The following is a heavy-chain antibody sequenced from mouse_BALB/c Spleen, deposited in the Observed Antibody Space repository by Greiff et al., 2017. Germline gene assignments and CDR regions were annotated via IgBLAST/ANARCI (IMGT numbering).Heavy chain of an antibody. J-gene: IGHJ2*01. V-gene: IGHV7-3*02. CDR1: GFTFTDYY. Sequence: EVKLMESGGGLVQPGGSLRLSCATSGFTFTDYYMSWVRQPPGKALEWLGFIRNKANGYTTEYSASVKGRFTISRDNSQSILYLQMNTLRAEDSATYYCARDMGDGYDYWGQGTTLTVSS. D-gene: IGHD2-3*01. CDR2: IRNKANGYTT. CDR3: ARDMGDGYDY.